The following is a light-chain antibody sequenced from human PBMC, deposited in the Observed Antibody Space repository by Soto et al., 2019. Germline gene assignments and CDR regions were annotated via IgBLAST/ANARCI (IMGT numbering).Light chain of an antibody. CDR3: QQANSFPRT. V-gene: IGKV1-12*01. J-gene: IGKJ1*01. CDR1: QGISSW. Sequence: DIQMTQSPSSVSASVGDRVTITCRASQGISSWLAWYQQKPGKAPKPLIYAASSLESGVPSRFRGSGSGANFPPPHSRLQAEDFATYYCQQANSFPRTFGQGTKVEIK. CDR2: AAS.